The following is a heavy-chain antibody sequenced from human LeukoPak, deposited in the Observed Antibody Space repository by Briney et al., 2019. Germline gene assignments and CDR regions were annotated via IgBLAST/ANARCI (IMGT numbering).Heavy chain of an antibody. CDR3: ARTRATMRGFEY. D-gene: IGHD5-12*01. CDR2: IDWDDDK. Sequence: SGPTMVNPTQTLTLTCTFSGFSLSTSGMRVSWIRKPPGKALEWLARIDWDDDKFYSTSLKTRLTMSKDTSKNQVVLTMTNMDPVDTATYYCARTRATMRGFEYWGQGTLVTVSS. V-gene: IGHV2-70*04. CDR1: GFSLSTSGMR. J-gene: IGHJ4*02.